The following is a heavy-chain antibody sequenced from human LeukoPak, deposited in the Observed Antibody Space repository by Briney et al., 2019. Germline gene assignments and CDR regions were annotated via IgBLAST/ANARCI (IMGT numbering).Heavy chain of an antibody. CDR1: GYTLTELS. CDR3: AGFRWDLRDFDY. D-gene: IGHD1-26*01. Sequence: ASVKVSCKVSGYTLTELSMHWVRQAPGKGLEWMGGFDPEDGETIYAQKFQGRVTMTEDTSTDTAYMELSSLRSEDTAVYYCAGFRWDLRDFDYWGQGTLVTDSS. V-gene: IGHV1-24*01. J-gene: IGHJ4*02. CDR2: FDPEDGET.